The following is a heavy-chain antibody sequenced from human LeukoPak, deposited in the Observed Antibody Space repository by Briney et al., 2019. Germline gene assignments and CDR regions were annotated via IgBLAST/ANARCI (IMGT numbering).Heavy chain of an antibody. Sequence: GGSLRLPCAASGFTFSSYAMHWVRQAPGKGLEYVSAISSNGGSTYYANSVKGRFTISRDNSKNTLYPQMGSLRAEDMAVYYCARDRGGHFDYWGPGTLVTVSS. J-gene: IGHJ4*02. CDR3: ARDRGGHFDY. V-gene: IGHV3-64*01. D-gene: IGHD3-10*01. CDR1: GFTFSSYA. CDR2: ISSNGGST.